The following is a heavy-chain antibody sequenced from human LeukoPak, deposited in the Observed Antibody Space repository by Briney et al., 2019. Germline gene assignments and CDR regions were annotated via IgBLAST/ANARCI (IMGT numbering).Heavy chain of an antibody. Sequence: PGGSLRLSCAASGFTFSDYYMSWIRQAPGKGLEWVSYISSSGSTIYYADSVKGRFTISRDNAKNSLCLQMNSLRAEDTAVYYCARVISSSSSGGDWFDPWGQGTLVTVSS. V-gene: IGHV3-11*01. D-gene: IGHD6-6*01. CDR1: GFTFSDYY. CDR2: ISSSGSTI. J-gene: IGHJ5*02. CDR3: ARVISSSSSGGDWFDP.